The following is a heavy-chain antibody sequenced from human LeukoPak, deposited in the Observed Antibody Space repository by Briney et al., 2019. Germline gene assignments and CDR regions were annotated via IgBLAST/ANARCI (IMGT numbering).Heavy chain of an antibody. J-gene: IGHJ4*02. V-gene: IGHV4-4*07. D-gene: IGHD5-18*01. CDR2: INTSGST. CDR3: ARSRGTTMVTRFDY. Sequence: PSETLSLTCTVSGGSISSYYWSWIRQPAGKGLEWIGRINTSGSTNYNPSLESRVTMSVDTSKNQFSLKLSSVTAADTAVYFCARSRGTTMVTRFDYWGQGTLVTVSS. CDR1: GGSISSYY.